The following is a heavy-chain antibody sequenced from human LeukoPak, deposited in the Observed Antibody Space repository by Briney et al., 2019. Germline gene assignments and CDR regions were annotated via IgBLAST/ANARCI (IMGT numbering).Heavy chain of an antibody. D-gene: IGHD2-21*01. V-gene: IGHV3-74*01. CDR3: AKFLPTHIVVANYYFDY. Sequence: QAGGSLRLSCAASGFTFSRYYMHWVRQAPGKGLVWVSRINSDGSSTTYADSVKGRFTISRDNAKNTLYLQMNSLKAEDTAVYYCAKFLPTHIVVANYYFDYWGQGTLVTVSS. J-gene: IGHJ4*02. CDR2: INSDGSST. CDR1: GFTFSRYY.